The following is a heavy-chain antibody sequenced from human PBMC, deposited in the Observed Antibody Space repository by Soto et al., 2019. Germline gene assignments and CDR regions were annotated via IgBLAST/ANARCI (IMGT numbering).Heavy chain of an antibody. Sequence: SETLSLTCSVSGGSISSGDYYWSWIRQPPGKGLEWIGYIYYSGSTYYNPSLKSRVTISVDTSKNQFSLKLSSVTAADTAVYYCARGDFWSGYYPWFDPWGQGTLVTVSS. CDR1: GGSISSGDYY. D-gene: IGHD3-3*01. CDR2: IYYSGST. CDR3: ARGDFWSGYYPWFDP. J-gene: IGHJ5*02. V-gene: IGHV4-30-4*01.